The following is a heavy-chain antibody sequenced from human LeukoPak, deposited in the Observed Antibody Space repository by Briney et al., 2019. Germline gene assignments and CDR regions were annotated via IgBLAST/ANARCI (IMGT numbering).Heavy chain of an antibody. CDR1: GFTFSSYE. V-gene: IGHV3-48*03. J-gene: IGHJ4*02. Sequence: GGSLRLSCAASGFTFSSYEMNWVRQPPGKGLEWVSYISSSGSTIYYADSVKGRFIISRDNAKNSLYLQMNSLRAEDTAVYYCARFQYGSTDYWGQGTLVTVSS. CDR2: ISSSGSTI. D-gene: IGHD3-10*01. CDR3: ARFQYGSTDY.